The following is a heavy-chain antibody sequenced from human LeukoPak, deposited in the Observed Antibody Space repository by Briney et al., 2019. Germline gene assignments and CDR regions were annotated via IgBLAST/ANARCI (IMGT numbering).Heavy chain of an antibody. J-gene: IGHJ4*02. V-gene: IGHV4-34*01. CDR1: GGSFSGYY. Sequence: KPSETLSLTCAVYGGSFSGYYWSWIRQPPGKGLEWIGEINHSGSTNYNPSLKSRVTISVDTSKNQFSLKLSSVTAADTAVYYCAREVWFIDYWGQGTLVTVSS. D-gene: IGHD3-10*01. CDR2: INHSGST. CDR3: AREVWFIDY.